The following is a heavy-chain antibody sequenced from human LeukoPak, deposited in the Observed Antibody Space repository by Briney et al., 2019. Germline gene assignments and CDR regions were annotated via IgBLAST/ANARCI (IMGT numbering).Heavy chain of an antibody. Sequence: GGSLRLSCAASAFTFSDYYMSWIRQAPGKGLEWLSYISSSGSTIYYVDSVKGRFTISRDNAKNSLYLQMNSLRAEDTAVYYCARVASSGWLLDYWGQGTLVIVSS. CDR3: ARVASSGWLLDY. V-gene: IGHV3-11*01. D-gene: IGHD6-19*01. CDR1: AFTFSDYY. CDR2: ISSSGSTI. J-gene: IGHJ4*02.